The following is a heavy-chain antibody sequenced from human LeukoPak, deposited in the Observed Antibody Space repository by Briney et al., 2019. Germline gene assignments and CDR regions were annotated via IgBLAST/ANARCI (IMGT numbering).Heavy chain of an antibody. D-gene: IGHD5-18*01. CDR3: ARGYSFYNPMDV. V-gene: IGHV1-8*01. Sequence: ASVKVSCKASGYTFTSYDINWVRQATGQGLEWMGWMNPNSGNTGYVQNFQGRVTMTSNTSISTAYMELGSLRSEDTAVYYCARGYSFYNPMDVWGQGTTVTVSS. CDR1: GYTFTSYD. CDR2: MNPNSGNT. J-gene: IGHJ6*02.